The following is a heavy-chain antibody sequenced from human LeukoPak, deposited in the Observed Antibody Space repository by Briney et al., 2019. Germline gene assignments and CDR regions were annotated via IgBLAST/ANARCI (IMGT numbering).Heavy chain of an antibody. V-gene: IGHV1-69*13. CDR2: IIPIFGTA. CDR3: ARESDYVDTATVSGWFDP. Sequence: ASVKVSCKASGGTFSSYAISWVRQAPGQGLEWMGGIIPIFGTANYAQKFQGRVTITADESTSTAYMELSSLRSEDTAVYYCARESDYVDTATVSGWFDPWGQGTLVTVSS. D-gene: IGHD5-18*01. CDR1: GGTFSSYA. J-gene: IGHJ5*02.